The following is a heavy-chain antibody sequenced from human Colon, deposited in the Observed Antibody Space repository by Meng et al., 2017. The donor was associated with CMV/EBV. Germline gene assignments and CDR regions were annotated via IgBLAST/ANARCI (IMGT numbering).Heavy chain of an antibody. CDR1: EFPVSSHY. J-gene: IGHJ5*01. V-gene: IGHV3-53*01. CDR3: AAQRRAGFDS. D-gene: IGHD5-24*01. Sequence: EVHLVASGGGLVSPGGSLRLSCTATEFPVSSHYRSWVRQAPGKGLEWVSVIYSGGSTYYSDSVKGRFTISGDNAKNTLYLQMDSLRVEDTAVYYCAAQRRAGFDSWGQGTLVTVYS. CDR2: IYSGGST.